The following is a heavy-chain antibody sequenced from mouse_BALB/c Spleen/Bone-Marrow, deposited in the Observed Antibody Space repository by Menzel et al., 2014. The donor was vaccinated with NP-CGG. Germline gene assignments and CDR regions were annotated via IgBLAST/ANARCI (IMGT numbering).Heavy chain of an antibody. CDR2: IYPSDSYT. D-gene: IGHD2-10*02. J-gene: IGHJ4*01. CDR1: GYTFTSYW. CDR3: TRQYGNYYAMDY. Sequence: QVQLQQSGAELVRPGASVKVSCKASGYTFTSYWINWVKQRPGQGLEWIGNIYPSDSYTNYNQNFKDKAKLAADKSSSTAYMQLISPTSEDSAVYYCTRQYGNYYAMDYWGQGTSVTVSS. V-gene: IGHV1-69*02.